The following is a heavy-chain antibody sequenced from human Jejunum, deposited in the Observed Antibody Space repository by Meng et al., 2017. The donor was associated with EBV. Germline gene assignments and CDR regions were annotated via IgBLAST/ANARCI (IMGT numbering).Heavy chain of an antibody. CDR3: ARGSHYTWDV. J-gene: IGHJ4*02. Sequence: VQLQESGPGLVNPSGTLSLTCGVSGASIISTDTWWSWVRQPPGKGLEWIGEIFHAGNTNYNPSLKSQVTMSVDTSKNQFSLNLSSVTAADSAVYYCARGSHYTWDVWGQGTLVTVSS. D-gene: IGHD3-16*01. CDR2: IFHAGNT. V-gene: IGHV4-4*02. CDR1: GASIISTDTW.